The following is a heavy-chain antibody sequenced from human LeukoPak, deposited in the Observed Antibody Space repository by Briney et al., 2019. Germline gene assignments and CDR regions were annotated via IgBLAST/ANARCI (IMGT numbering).Heavy chain of an antibody. CDR2: ISGSGGST. CDR3: AKDESGSYWVIDY. CDR1: GFTFSSYA. Sequence: LGGSLRLSCAASGFTFSSYAMSWVRQAPGKGLGWVSAISGSGGSTYYADSVKGRFTISRDNSKNTLYLQMNSLRAEDTAVYYCAKDESGSYWVIDYWGQGTLVTVSS. J-gene: IGHJ4*02. V-gene: IGHV3-23*01. D-gene: IGHD3-10*01.